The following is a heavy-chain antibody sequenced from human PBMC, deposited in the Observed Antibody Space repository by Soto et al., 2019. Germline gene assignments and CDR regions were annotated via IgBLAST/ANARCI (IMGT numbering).Heavy chain of an antibody. J-gene: IGHJ6*02. D-gene: IGHD2-2*01. CDR1: GGSISSGDYY. CDR2: IYYSGST. V-gene: IGHV4-30-4*01. Sequence: SLTCTVSGGSISSGDYYWSWIRQPPGKGLEWIGYIYYSGSTYYNPSLKSRVTISVDTSKNQFSLKLSSVTAADTAVYYCARVARPAAIYYYGMDVWGQGTTVAVSS. CDR3: ARVARPAAIYYYGMDV.